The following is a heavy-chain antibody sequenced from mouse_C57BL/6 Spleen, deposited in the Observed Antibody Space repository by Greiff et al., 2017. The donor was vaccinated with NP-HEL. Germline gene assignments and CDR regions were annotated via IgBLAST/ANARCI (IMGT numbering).Heavy chain of an antibody. CDR1: GFTFSDYG. V-gene: IGHV5-17*01. CDR2: ISSGSSTI. CDR3: ARRVITTVVAYYAMDY. J-gene: IGHJ4*01. Sequence: EVKLMESGGGLVKPGGSLKLSCAASGFTFSDYGMHWVRQAPEKGLEWVAYISSGSSTIYYADTVKGRFTISRDNAKNTLFLQMTSLRSEDTAMYYCARRVITTVVAYYAMDYWGQGTSVTVSS. D-gene: IGHD1-1*01.